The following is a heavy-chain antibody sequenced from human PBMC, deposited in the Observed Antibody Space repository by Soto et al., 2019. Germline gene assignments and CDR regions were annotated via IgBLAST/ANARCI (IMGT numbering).Heavy chain of an antibody. CDR1: GYSFTSYW. D-gene: IGHD3-3*01. CDR2: IDPSDSYT. V-gene: IGHV5-10-1*01. Sequence: PGESLKISCKGSGYSFTSYWISWVRQMPGKGLEWMGRIDPSDSYTNYSPSFQGHVTISADKSISTAYLQWSSLKASDTAMYYCARLYYDFWSGFRCMDVWGQGTTVTVSS. CDR3: ARLYYDFWSGFRCMDV. J-gene: IGHJ6*02.